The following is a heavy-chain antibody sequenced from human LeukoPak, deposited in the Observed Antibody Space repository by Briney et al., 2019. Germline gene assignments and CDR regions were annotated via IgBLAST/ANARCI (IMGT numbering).Heavy chain of an antibody. CDR1: GFTFSSYA. D-gene: IGHD2-15*01. J-gene: IGHJ3*02. CDR2: ISSSSSYI. V-gene: IGHV3-21*01. CDR3: AREDSGDAFDI. Sequence: GGSLRLSCAASGFTFSSYAMPWVRQAPGKGLEWVSSISSSSSYIYYADSVKGRFTISRDNAKNSLYLQMNSLRAEDTAVYYCAREDSGDAFDIWGQGTMVTVSS.